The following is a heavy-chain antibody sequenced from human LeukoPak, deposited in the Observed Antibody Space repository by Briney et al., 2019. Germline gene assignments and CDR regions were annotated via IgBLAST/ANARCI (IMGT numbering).Heavy chain of an antibody. D-gene: IGHD3-22*01. Sequence: SVKVSCKASGGTFSSYAISWVRQAPGQGLEWMGRIIPIFGTANYAQKFQGRVTITTDESTSTAYVELSGLRSEDTAVYYCAREERADYYDSSGYYGYWGQGTLVTVSS. CDR3: AREERADYYDSSGYYGY. CDR2: IIPIFGTA. J-gene: IGHJ4*02. CDR1: GGTFSSYA. V-gene: IGHV1-69*05.